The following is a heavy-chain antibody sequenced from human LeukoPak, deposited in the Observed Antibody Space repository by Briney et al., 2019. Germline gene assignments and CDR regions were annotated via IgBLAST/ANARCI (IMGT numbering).Heavy chain of an antibody. Sequence: GGSLRLSCAASGFTFDDYAMHWVRQAPGKGLEWVPGISWNSGSIGYADSVKGRFTISRDNAKNSLYLQMNSLRAEDTALYYCAKDMRSKSYYYYGMDVWGQGTTVTVSS. D-gene: IGHD4-11*01. J-gene: IGHJ6*02. V-gene: IGHV3-9*01. CDR2: ISWNSGSI. CDR3: AKDMRSKSYYYYGMDV. CDR1: GFTFDDYA.